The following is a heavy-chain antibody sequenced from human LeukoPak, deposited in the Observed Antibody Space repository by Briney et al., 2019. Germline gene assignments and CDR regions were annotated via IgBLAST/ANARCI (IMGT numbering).Heavy chain of an antibody. J-gene: IGHJ4*02. CDR3: ARGSSMVRQPFDY. CDR1: GFTFSSYA. Sequence: PGGSLRLSCAASGFTFSSYAMHWVRQAPGKGLEYVSAISSNGGSTYYANSVKGRFTISRDNSKNTLYLQMGSLRAEDMAVYHCARGSSMVRQPFDYWGQGTLVPVSS. V-gene: IGHV3-64*01. CDR2: ISSNGGST. D-gene: IGHD3-10*01.